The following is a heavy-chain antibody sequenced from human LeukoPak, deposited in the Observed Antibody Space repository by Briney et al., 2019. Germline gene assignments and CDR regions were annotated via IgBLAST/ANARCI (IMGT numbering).Heavy chain of an antibody. CDR2: IYLGDSDT. J-gene: IGHJ3*02. D-gene: IGHD2-8*02. V-gene: IGHV5-51*01. CDR3: ARLSTDPAPDSFHI. CDR1: GYSFTTYW. Sequence: GESLKISCYISGYSFTTYWIGWVRQMPGKGLEWMGIIYLGDSDTRYSPSFQGEVTISADKSISSAYLQWSSLKASDTAMYYCARLSTDPAPDSFHIWGQGTMVTVSS.